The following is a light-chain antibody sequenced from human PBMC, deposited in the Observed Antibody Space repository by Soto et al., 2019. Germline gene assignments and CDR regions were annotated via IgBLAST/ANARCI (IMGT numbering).Light chain of an antibody. Sequence: QPVLTQPPSVSGAPGQRVTISCTGSSSNIGAGYDVHWYQQLPGTAPKLLIYGNSNRPSGVPDRFSGSKSGTSASLAITGLQAEDEADYYSQSYDSSLSGPVVFGGGTKLTVL. J-gene: IGLJ2*01. CDR1: SSNIGAGYD. CDR3: QSYDSSLSGPVV. CDR2: GNS. V-gene: IGLV1-40*01.